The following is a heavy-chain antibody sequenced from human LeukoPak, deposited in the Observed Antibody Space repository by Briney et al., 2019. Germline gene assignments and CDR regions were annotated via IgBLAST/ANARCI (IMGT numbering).Heavy chain of an antibody. CDR2: INTGNDNT. CDR1: GYTFTTYP. V-gene: IGHV1-3*04. D-gene: IGHD2-15*01. CDR3: AISGAGAQNINSGYDWMVVAATHLDY. J-gene: IGHJ4*02. Sequence: GASVKVSCKASGYTFTTYPMYWVRQAPGQRLEWMGWINTGNDNTKYSQKFQDRITITRDTSASTAYMELSSLRSEDTAVYYCAISGAGAQNINSGYDWMVVAATHLDYWGQGTLVTVSS.